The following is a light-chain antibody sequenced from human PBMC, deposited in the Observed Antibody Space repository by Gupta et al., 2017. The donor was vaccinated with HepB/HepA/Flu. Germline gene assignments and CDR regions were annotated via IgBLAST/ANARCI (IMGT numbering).Light chain of an antibody. V-gene: IGLV1-47*01. CDR3: AAWYDSRSGVI. Sequence: SVLTQPPSASAAPGQRVTISCSRRGSNTGNNYVYYYQQLPGTAPKLLIYRNNQRNSGVPAGFSGSKSGTSATMAISGLRAEDDTDYYCAAWYDSRSGVIFGGGTKVTVL. CDR2: RNN. CDR1: GSNTGNNY. J-gene: IGLJ2*01.